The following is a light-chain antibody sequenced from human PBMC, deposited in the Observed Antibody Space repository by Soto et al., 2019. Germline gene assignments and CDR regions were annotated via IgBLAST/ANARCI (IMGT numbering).Light chain of an antibody. V-gene: IGKV3-15*01. CDR1: QSVSSN. Sequence: ELEITKSPATLSVSQGERPTLSYRDRQSVSSNLDWYQPTPGKAPRILIYGASPRATGIPARFGSSGAGAACTRTISSQKSEDVAVYSCQQYNNWPRTFGQGTKVDI. J-gene: IGKJ1*01. CDR2: GAS. CDR3: QQYNNWPRT.